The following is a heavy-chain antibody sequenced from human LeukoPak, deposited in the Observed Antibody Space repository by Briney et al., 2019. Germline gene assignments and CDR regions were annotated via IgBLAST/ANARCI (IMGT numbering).Heavy chain of an antibody. D-gene: IGHD3-22*01. Sequence: GGSLRLSCAASGFTFSTYAMHWVRQAPGRGLEWVSAISGGGGSTYYADSVKGRFTISRDNSKNTLYLQMNSLRAEDTAVYYCAGYYYDSSGYSNWGQGTLVTVSS. J-gene: IGHJ4*02. CDR1: GFTFSTYA. V-gene: IGHV3-23*01. CDR2: ISGGGGST. CDR3: AGYYYDSSGYSN.